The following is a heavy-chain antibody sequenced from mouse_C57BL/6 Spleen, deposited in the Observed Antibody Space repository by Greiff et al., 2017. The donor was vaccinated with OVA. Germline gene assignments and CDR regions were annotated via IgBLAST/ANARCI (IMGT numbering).Heavy chain of an antibody. V-gene: IGHV5-17*01. CDR1: GFTFSDYG. CDR2: ISSGSSTI. J-gene: IGHJ4*01. CDR3: ARRERNGSLYYYAMDY. D-gene: IGHD1-1*01. Sequence: EVQLVESGGGLVKPGGSLKLSCAASGFTFSDYGMHWVRQAPEKGLEWVAYISSGSSTIYYADTVKGRFTISRDNAKNTLFLQMTSLRSEDTAMYYCARRERNGSLYYYAMDYWGQGTSVTVSS.